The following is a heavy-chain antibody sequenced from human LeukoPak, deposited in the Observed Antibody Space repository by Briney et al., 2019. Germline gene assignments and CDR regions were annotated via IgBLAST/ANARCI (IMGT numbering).Heavy chain of an antibody. D-gene: IGHD3-10*01. CDR3: AKGVDVWFGEYNWFDP. J-gene: IGHJ5*02. Sequence: ASVKVPCKASGYTFTTFGISWVRQAPGQGLEWMGWISTYNGNTNYAQKLQGRVTVTTDTSTRTVYMELRSLRSDDTAVYYCAKGVDVWFGEYNWFDPWGQGTLVTVSS. CDR1: GYTFTTFG. V-gene: IGHV1-18*01. CDR2: ISTYNGNT.